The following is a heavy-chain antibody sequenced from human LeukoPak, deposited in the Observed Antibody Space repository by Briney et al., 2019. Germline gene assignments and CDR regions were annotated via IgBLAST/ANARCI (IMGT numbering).Heavy chain of an antibody. J-gene: IGHJ4*02. CDR2: IYYLGST. V-gene: IGHV4-59*01. CDR1: GGSISTYY. D-gene: IGHD3-22*01. CDR3: ARADSSGYEHFDY. Sequence: TSETLSLTCTVSGGSISTYYWGSIRQPPGKGLEWIGYIYYLGSTNYNPSLKSRVTISVDTSKNQFSLRLNSVTAADTAVYYCARADSSGYEHFDYWGQGTLVTVSS.